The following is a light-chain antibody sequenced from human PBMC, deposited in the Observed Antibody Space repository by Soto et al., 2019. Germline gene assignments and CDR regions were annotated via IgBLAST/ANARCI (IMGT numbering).Light chain of an antibody. Sequence: DIQMTQSPSTLCASVVDRVTITCRASQSISSWLAWYQQKPGKAPKTLIYKASSLESGVPSRFSGSGSGTEFTLTISSLQPEDFATYYCQQYNSYETFGQGTKVDIK. J-gene: IGKJ1*01. CDR1: QSISSW. V-gene: IGKV1-5*03. CDR2: KAS. CDR3: QQYNSYET.